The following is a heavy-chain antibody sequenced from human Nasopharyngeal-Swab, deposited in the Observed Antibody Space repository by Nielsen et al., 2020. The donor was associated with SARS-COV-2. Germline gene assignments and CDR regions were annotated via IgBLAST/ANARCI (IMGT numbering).Heavy chain of an antibody. Sequence: SLKISCAASGFTFDDYAMHWVRQAPGKGLEWVSGISWNSGSIGYADSVKGRFTISRDNAKNSLYLQMNSLRAEDTALYYCAKDPAGYDADYYGMGVWDQGTTVTVSS. J-gene: IGHJ6*02. CDR3: AKDPAGYDADYYGMGV. D-gene: IGHD5-12*01. V-gene: IGHV3-9*01. CDR2: ISWNSGSI. CDR1: GFTFDDYA.